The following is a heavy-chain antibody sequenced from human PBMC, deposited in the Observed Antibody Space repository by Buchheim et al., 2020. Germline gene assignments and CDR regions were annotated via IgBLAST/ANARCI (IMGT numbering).Heavy chain of an antibody. CDR3: AREGPYCSGGSCYTYGMDV. J-gene: IGHJ6*02. D-gene: IGHD2-15*01. Sequence: QVQLQQWGAGLLKPSETLSLTCAVYGGSLSGYYWSWIRQPPGKGLEWIGEINHSGGTNYNPSLKSRVAISVDTSKNQFSLKLSSVTAADTAVYYCAREGPYCSGGSCYTYGMDVWGQGTT. CDR1: GGSLSGYY. V-gene: IGHV4-34*01. CDR2: INHSGGT.